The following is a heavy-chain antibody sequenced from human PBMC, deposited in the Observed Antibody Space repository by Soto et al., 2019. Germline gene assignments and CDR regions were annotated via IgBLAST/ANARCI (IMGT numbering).Heavy chain of an antibody. J-gene: IGHJ4*02. CDR1: GYTFTGYY. V-gene: IGHV1-2*04. CDR2: INPNSGGT. CDR3: ARSRGYSGYDSYYFDY. D-gene: IGHD5-12*01. Sequence: GASVKVSCKASGYTFTGYYMHWVRQAPGQGLEWMGWINPNSGGTNYAQKFQGWVTMTRDTSISTAYMELSRLRSDDRAVYYCARSRGYSGYDSYYFDYWGQGTLVTVSS.